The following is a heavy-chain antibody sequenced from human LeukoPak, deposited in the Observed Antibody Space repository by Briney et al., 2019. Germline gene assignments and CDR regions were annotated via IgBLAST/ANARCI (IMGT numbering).Heavy chain of an antibody. CDR1: GFTFGDYV. D-gene: IGHD1-26*01. V-gene: IGHV3-49*04. CDR2: IRSKVYGGTT. J-gene: IGHJ4*02. CDR3: IRDRLWSGSYYDY. Sequence: GGSLRLSCTASGFTFGDYVMSWVRQAPGKGLEWVGFIRSKVYGGTTEYAASVKGRFTISRDDSKSIAYLQMNSLKTEDTAVYYCIRDRLWSGSYYDYWGQGTLVTVSS.